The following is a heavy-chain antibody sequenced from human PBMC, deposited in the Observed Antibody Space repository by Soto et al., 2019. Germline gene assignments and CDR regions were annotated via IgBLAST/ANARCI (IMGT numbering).Heavy chain of an antibody. J-gene: IGHJ4*02. Sequence: AASGFTFRSYGMHWVRQAPGKGLEWVAVIWYDGKNKYYADSVKGRFTISRDNSKNTLYLQMNSLRAEDTAVYYCARGNSGSSALLDYWGQGSLVTVSS. V-gene: IGHV3-33*01. CDR3: ARGNSGSSALLDY. CDR1: GFTFRSYG. CDR2: IWYDGKNK. D-gene: IGHD1-26*01.